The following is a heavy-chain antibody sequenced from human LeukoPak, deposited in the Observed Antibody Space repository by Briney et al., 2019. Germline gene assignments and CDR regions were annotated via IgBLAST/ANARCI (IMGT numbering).Heavy chain of an antibody. CDR3: AREHDSSGYYYY. Sequence: PGGSLRLSCAASGFTFSSYGMHWVRQAPGKGLEWVAVISYDGSNKYYADSVKGRFTISRDNSKNTLYLQMNSLRAEDTAVYYCAREHDSSGYYYYWGQGTLVTVSS. CDR1: GFTFSSYG. V-gene: IGHV3-30*03. D-gene: IGHD3-22*01. J-gene: IGHJ4*02. CDR2: ISYDGSNK.